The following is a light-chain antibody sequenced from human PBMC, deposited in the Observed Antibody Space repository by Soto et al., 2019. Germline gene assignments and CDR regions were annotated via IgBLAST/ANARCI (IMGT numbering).Light chain of an antibody. Sequence: DIQLTQSPSFLSASVGDRVTITCRASQGISSYLAWYQQKPGKAPKLLIYAASTLQSGVTSRFSSSGSGTEFTLTISSLQPEDFATYYCQHLNSYPSLTFGGGTKVEIK. J-gene: IGKJ4*01. CDR2: AAS. CDR3: QHLNSYPSLT. V-gene: IGKV1-9*01. CDR1: QGISSY.